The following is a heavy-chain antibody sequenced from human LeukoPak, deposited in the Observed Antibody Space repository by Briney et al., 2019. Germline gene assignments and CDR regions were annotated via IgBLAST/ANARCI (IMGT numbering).Heavy chain of an antibody. CDR1: GFDLHTYE. V-gene: IGHV3-48*03. CDR3: ARGDPHADL. J-gene: IGHJ5*02. CDR2: ITISGHTK. Sequence: GGSLRLSCAASGFDLHTYEMNWVRQAPGKGLEWIADITISGHTKNYADSVKGRITISRDSARTSLYLQMNSLRVEDTGVYFCARGDPHADLWGQGTLVTVSS.